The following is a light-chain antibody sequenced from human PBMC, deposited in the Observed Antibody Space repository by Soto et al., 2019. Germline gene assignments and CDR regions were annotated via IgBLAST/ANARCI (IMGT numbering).Light chain of an antibody. CDR1: SGHRSYA. Sequence: QSVLTQSPSASASLGASVKLTCTLSSGHRSYAIAWHQQQPEKGPRSLMKLNSDGSHSKGDGIPDRFSGSSSGAERYLTISSLQSGDEADYYCQTWGTGIQVFGGGTKLTVL. V-gene: IGLV4-69*01. J-gene: IGLJ3*02. CDR2: LNSDGSH. CDR3: QTWGTGIQV.